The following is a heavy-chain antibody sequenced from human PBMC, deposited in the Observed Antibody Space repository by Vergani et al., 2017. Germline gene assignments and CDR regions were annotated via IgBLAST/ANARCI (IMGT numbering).Heavy chain of an antibody. J-gene: IGHJ5*02. CDR1: GFTFSSYS. V-gene: IGHV4-34*01. CDR2: INHSGST. CDR3: ARVKGLATHWFDP. Sequence: VQLLESGGGLVQPGGSLRLSCAASGFTFSSYSMNWVRQAPGKGLEWIGEINHSGSTNYNPSLKSRVTISVDTSKNQFSLKLSSVTAADTAVYYCARVKGLATHWFDPWGQGTLVTVSS. D-gene: IGHD2-15*01.